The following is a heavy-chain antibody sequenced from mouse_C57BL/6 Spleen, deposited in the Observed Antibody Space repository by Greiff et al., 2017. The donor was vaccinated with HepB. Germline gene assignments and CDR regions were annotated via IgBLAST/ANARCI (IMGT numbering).Heavy chain of an antibody. CDR2: IDPEDGET. V-gene: IGHV14-2*01. Sequence: VQLQQSGAELVKPGASVKLSCTASGFNIKDYYMHWVKQRTEKGLEWIGRIDPEDGETKYAPKFQGKATITADTSSNKAYLQLSSLTSEDTAVYYCAISEGTTGGGYYFDYWGQGTTLTVSS. CDR1: GFNIKDYY. CDR3: AISEGTTGGGYYFDY. D-gene: IGHD2-14*01. J-gene: IGHJ2*01.